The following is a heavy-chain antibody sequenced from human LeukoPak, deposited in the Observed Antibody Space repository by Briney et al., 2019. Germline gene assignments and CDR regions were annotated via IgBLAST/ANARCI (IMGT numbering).Heavy chain of an antibody. CDR1: ADSISSSSYY. V-gene: IGHV4-39*07. J-gene: IGHJ4*02. Sequence: SETLSLTCTVSADSISSSSYYWGWLRQPPGKGLEWIGSVYYSGSTYYNPSLKSRVPISVDTSKNQFSLKLSSVTAADTAVYYGARFWGYSYGRGYYFDYWGQGTLVTVSS. CDR2: VYYSGST. CDR3: ARFWGYSYGRGYYFDY. D-gene: IGHD5-18*01.